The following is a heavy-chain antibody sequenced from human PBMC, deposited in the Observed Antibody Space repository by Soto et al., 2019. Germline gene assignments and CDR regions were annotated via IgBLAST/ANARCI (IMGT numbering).Heavy chain of an antibody. CDR2: INPNGGRT. CDR3: ARAGYCSGGTCFPGNCDY. CDR1: GYTFTTYY. D-gene: IGHD2-15*01. J-gene: IGHJ4*02. V-gene: IGHV1-46*01. Sequence: QVQLVQSGAEVKRPGASVKVSCKASGYTFTTYYMHWVRQAPGQGLEWLGIINPNGGRTTYAQKFQGRGTMTRDTSTSTVYLELSSLRSEDTAVYYCARAGYCSGGTCFPGNCDYWGQGTLVTVSA.